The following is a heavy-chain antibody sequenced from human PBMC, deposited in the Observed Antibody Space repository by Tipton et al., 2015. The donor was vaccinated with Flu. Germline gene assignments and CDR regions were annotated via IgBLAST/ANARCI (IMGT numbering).Heavy chain of an antibody. Sequence: TLSLTCAVYGGPFSDYSWSWIRQPPGKGLEWLGEVNHSGSTHYNSSLESRVTISVDTSKKQFSLKLSSVTAADTAVYYCLGAYSGRYDVSYSSDLDVWGQGTAVTVSS. CDR2: VNHSGST. D-gene: IGHD1-26*01. V-gene: IGHV4-34*01. J-gene: IGHJ6*02. CDR1: GGPFSDYS. CDR3: LGAYSGRYDVSYSSDLDV.